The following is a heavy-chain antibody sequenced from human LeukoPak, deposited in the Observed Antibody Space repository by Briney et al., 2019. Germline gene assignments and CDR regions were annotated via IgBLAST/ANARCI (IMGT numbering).Heavy chain of an antibody. J-gene: IGHJ6*03. V-gene: IGHV3-30*03. CDR3: ARGTDQYYYMDV. Sequence: TGGSLRLSCAASGFTFSSYGMHWVRQAPGKGLEWVAVISYDGSNKYYADSVKGRFTISRDNSKNTLYLQMNSLRSEDTAVYYCARGTDQYYYMDVWGKGTTVTISS. CDR1: GFTFSSYG. CDR2: ISYDGSNK.